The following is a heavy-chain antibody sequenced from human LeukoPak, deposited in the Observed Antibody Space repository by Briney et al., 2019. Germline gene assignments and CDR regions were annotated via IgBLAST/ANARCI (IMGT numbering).Heavy chain of an antibody. V-gene: IGHV4-39*07. J-gene: IGHJ5*02. Sequence: SETLSLTCTVSGGSISSSSYYWGWIRQPPGKGLEWIGSIYYSGSTYYNPSLKSRVTMSVDTSKNQFSLKLSSVTAADTAVYYCARDGSYWGAKYWFDPWGQGTLVTVSS. CDR1: GGSISSSSYY. D-gene: IGHD1-26*01. CDR2: IYYSGST. CDR3: ARDGSYWGAKYWFDP.